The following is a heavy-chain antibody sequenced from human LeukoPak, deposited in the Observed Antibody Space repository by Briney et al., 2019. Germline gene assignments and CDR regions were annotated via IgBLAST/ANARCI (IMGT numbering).Heavy chain of an antibody. V-gene: IGHV3-23*01. Sequence: GGSLRLSCAASGFTFSSYAMSWDRQAPGKGLEWVSAFSGSGGSTYYADSVKGRFTISRDNSKNTLYLQMNSLRAEDTAVYYCAKDIVGEYYYYYGMDVWGQGTTVTVSS. D-gene: IGHD2-15*01. CDR2: FSGSGGST. CDR1: GFTFSSYA. CDR3: AKDIVGEYYYYYGMDV. J-gene: IGHJ6*02.